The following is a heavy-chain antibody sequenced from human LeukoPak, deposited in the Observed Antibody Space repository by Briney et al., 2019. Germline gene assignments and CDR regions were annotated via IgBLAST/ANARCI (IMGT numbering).Heavy chain of an antibody. V-gene: IGHV3-23*01. CDR2: ISSSGGNT. CDR1: GFTFSSYA. CDR3: AKARRDGYNLFDY. D-gene: IGHD5-24*01. J-gene: IGHJ4*02. Sequence: GGSLRLSCAASGFTFSSYAMSCVRQAPGKGLEWVSVISSSGGNTYYTDSVKGRFTVSRDISKNTLYLQMNSLRAEDTALYYCAKARRDGYNLFDYWGQGTLVTVSS.